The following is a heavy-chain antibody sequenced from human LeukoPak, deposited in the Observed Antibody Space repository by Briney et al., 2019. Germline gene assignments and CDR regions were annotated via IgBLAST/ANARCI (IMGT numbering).Heavy chain of an antibody. Sequence: PSETLSLTCTVSGGSINNFYWSWIRQTPDKGLEWIGYIYYSGSTNYNPSLKSRVTISVDTSKNQFSLKLSSVTAADTAVYYCARSGYRYGVRYYYYMDVWGKGTTVTVSS. CDR3: ARSGYRYGVRYYYYMDV. CDR1: GGSINNFY. CDR2: IYYSGST. V-gene: IGHV4-59*01. D-gene: IGHD5-18*01. J-gene: IGHJ6*03.